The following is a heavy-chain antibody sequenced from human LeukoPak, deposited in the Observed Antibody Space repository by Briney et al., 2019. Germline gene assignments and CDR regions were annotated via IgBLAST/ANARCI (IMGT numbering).Heavy chain of an antibody. CDR1: GFTFSSYG. Sequence: PGGSLRPSCAASGFTFSSYGMHWVRQAPGKGLEWVAFIRYDGSNKYYADSVKGRFTISRDNSKNTLYLQMNSLRAEDTAVYYCAVTMVRGGPTYYYYYGMDVWGQGTTVTVSS. D-gene: IGHD3-10*01. V-gene: IGHV3-30*02. J-gene: IGHJ6*02. CDR2: IRYDGSNK. CDR3: AVTMVRGGPTYYYYYGMDV.